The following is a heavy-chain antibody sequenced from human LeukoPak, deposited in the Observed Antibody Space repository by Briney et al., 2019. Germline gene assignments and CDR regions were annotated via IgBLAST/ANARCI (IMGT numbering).Heavy chain of an antibody. CDR2: IYYSGST. J-gene: IGHJ4*02. Sequence: PSETLSLTCTVSGGSISSSSYYWGWIRQPPGKGLEWIGSIYYSGSTYYNPSLKSRVTISVDTSKNQFSLRLSSVTAAGTAVYYCARRPYTSGWYYYFDYWGQGTLVTVSS. CDR1: GGSISSSSYY. CDR3: ARRPYTSGWYYYFDY. V-gene: IGHV4-39*01. D-gene: IGHD6-19*01.